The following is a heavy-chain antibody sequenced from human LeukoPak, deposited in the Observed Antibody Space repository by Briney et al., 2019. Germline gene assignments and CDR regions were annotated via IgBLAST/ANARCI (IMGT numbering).Heavy chain of an antibody. Sequence: TGGSLRLSCAASGFTFSSSYMHWVRQAPGKGLEYVSAISPSGDSTYYTNSVKGRFTISRDNSKNTLFLQMGSLTADDMAVYYCARGLYYGSGQYYFDYWGQGTLVTVSS. D-gene: IGHD3-10*01. CDR1: GFTFSSSY. CDR2: ISPSGDST. CDR3: ARGLYYGSGQYYFDY. V-gene: IGHV3-64*01. J-gene: IGHJ4*02.